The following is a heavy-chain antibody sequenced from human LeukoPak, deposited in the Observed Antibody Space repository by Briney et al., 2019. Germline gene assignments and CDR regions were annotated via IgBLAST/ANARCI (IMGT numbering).Heavy chain of an antibody. V-gene: IGHV1-46*01. CDR2: INPSGGST. Sequence: GASVKVPCKASGYTFTSYYMHWVRQAPGQGLEWMGIINPSGGSTNYAQRFQGRVTMTRDTSTSTVYMELSSLRSEDTAVYYCARDPRTPGVGSGNYYREFDYWGQGTLVTVSS. CDR3: ARDPRTPGVGSGNYYREFDY. D-gene: IGHD1-26*01. CDR1: GYTFTSYY. J-gene: IGHJ4*02.